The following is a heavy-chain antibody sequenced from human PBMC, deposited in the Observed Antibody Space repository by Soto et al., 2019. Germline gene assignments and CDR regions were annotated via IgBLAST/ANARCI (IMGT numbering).Heavy chain of an antibody. D-gene: IGHD3-10*01. CDR1: GFTFSSYG. CDR2: IWYDGSNK. Sequence: GGSLRLSCAASGFTFSSYGMHWVRQAPGKGLEWVAVIWYDGSNKYYADSVKGRFTISRDNSKNTLYLQMNSLRAEDTAVYYCARDHTMSITMVRGTDGMDVWGQGTTVTVSS. J-gene: IGHJ6*02. V-gene: IGHV3-33*01. CDR3: ARDHTMSITMVRGTDGMDV.